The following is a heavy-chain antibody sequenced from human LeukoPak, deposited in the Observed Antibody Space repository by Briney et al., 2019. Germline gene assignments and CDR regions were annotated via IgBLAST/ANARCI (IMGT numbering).Heavy chain of an antibody. V-gene: IGHV1-18*01. J-gene: IGHJ4*02. CDR1: GYTFTSYG. CDR2: ISAYNGNT. Sequence: ASVKVSCKASGYTFTSYGISWVRQAPGQGLEWMGWISAYNGNTNYAQKLQGRVTMTTDTSTSTAYMELRSLRSDDPAVYYCARSRLVRRDYGDHLVDYWGQGTLVTVSS. CDR3: ARSRLVRRDYGDHLVDY. D-gene: IGHD4-17*01.